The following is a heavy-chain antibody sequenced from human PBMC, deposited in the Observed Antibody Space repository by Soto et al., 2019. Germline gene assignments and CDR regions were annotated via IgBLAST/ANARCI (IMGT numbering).Heavy chain of an antibody. CDR1: GGSISSSSYY. Sequence: KPSETLSLTCTVSGGSISSSSYYWGWIRQPPGKGLEWIGSIYYSGSTYYNPSLKSRVTISVDTSKNQFSLKLSSVTAADTAVYYCARHKTYCTNGVCLIGSMSYNWFDPWGQGTLVTVSS. CDR3: ARHKTYCTNGVCLIGSMSYNWFDP. V-gene: IGHV4-39*01. CDR2: IYYSGST. D-gene: IGHD2-8*01. J-gene: IGHJ5*02.